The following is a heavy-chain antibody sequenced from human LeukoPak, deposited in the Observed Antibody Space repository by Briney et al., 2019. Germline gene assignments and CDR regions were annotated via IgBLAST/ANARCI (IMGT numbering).Heavy chain of an antibody. J-gene: IGHJ4*02. CDR2: IYYSGST. D-gene: IGHD6-19*01. CDR1: GGSISSYY. V-gene: IGHV4-59*01. CDR3: ARGGGIAVAGLYY. Sequence: SETLSLXCTVSGGSISSYYWSWSRQPPGKGLEWIGYIYYSGSTNYNPSLKSRVTISVDTSKNQFSLKLSSVTAADTAVYYCARGGGIAVAGLYYWGQGTLVTVSS.